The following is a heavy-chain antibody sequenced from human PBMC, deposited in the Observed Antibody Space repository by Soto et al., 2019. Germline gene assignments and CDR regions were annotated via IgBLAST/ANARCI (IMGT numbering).Heavy chain of an antibody. CDR3: ARRYGYAFDI. Sequence: QVQLQESGPGLVKPSETLSLTCTVSGGSISSYYWSWIRQPPRKGLEWIGYIYYSGSTNYNPSLKSRVTISVDTSKNQFSLKLSSVTAADTAVYYCARRYGYAFDIWGQGTMVTVSP. J-gene: IGHJ3*02. CDR1: GGSISSYY. CDR2: IYYSGST. V-gene: IGHV4-59*01. D-gene: IGHD4-17*01.